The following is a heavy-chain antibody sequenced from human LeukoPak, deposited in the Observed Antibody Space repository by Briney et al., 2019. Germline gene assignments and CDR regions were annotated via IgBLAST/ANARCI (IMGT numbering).Heavy chain of an antibody. CDR1: GYTLIRYG. CDR2: ISAYNGNT. V-gene: IGHV1-18*01. CDR3: ATALRRYQGDAFDI. D-gene: IGHD4-23*01. J-gene: IGHJ3*02. Sequence: ASVKVSCKASGYTLIRYGISWVRQAPGQGLEWMGWISAYNGNTNYAQKLQGRVTMTTDTSTSTAYMELRSLRSEDTAVYYCATALRRYQGDAFDIWGQGTMVTVSS.